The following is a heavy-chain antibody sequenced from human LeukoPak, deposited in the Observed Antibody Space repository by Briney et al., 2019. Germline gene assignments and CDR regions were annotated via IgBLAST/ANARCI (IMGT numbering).Heavy chain of an antibody. CDR1: GGSFSGYY. CDR2: INHSGST. V-gene: IGHV4-34*01. D-gene: IGHD5-24*01. J-gene: IGHJ3*02. Sequence: SETLSLTCAVYGGSFSGYYWSWIRQPPGKGLEWLGEINHSGSTNYNPSLKSRVTISVDTSKNQFSLKLSSVTAADTAVYYCARGRRDGYNFRIPDAFDIWGQGTMVTVSS. CDR3: ARGRRDGYNFRIPDAFDI.